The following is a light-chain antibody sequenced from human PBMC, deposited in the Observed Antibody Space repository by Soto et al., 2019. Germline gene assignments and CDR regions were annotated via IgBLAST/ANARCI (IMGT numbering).Light chain of an antibody. CDR2: AAS. CDR1: QAISSS. V-gene: IGKV1-9*01. J-gene: IGKJ2*01. Sequence: DIQLTQSPSFLSASVGDRVTITRRASQAISSSLAWYQHNPGKAPKLLIYAASTLQNGVPSSFSGSGSETEFTLTISSLQPEDFATYYCQHLNDYRYTFGQGTKVEIK. CDR3: QHLNDYRYT.